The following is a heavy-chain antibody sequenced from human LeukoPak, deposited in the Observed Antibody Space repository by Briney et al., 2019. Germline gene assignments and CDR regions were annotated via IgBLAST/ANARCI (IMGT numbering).Heavy chain of an antibody. V-gene: IGHV3-21*01. J-gene: IGHJ4*02. Sequence: GGSLRLSCAASGFTFSIYSMNWVRQAPGKGLEWVSSITSSVNYMYYAGSVKGRFTISRDNAKDSLYLQMDSLRAEDTALYYCARDRGYCSGGTCYPVYFDYWGQGTLVTVSS. CDR2: ITSSVNYM. CDR3: ARDRGYCSGGTCYPVYFDY. D-gene: IGHD2-15*01. CDR1: GFTFSIYS.